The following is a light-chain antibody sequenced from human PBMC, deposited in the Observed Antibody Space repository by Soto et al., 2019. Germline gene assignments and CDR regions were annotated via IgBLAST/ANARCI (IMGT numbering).Light chain of an antibody. Sequence: DIQMTQSPSAVSASVGDRVTITCRASQDISSWLAWYQQKPGEAPKVLIYAAFSLESGVPSRFSGSGSGTDFPLTISSLQPEDFATYYCQQTISFPLTFGGGTKVEI. J-gene: IGKJ4*01. V-gene: IGKV1D-12*01. CDR3: QQTISFPLT. CDR1: QDISSW. CDR2: AAF.